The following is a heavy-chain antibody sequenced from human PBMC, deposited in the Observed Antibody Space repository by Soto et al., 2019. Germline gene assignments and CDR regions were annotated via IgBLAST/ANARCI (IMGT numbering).Heavy chain of an antibody. J-gene: IGHJ4*02. CDR3: AKGRASTRATPTDFNY. CDR1: GFTFSSYD. V-gene: IGHV3-23*01. D-gene: IGHD1-1*01. Sequence: EVQLLESGGGLVQPGGSLRLSCAASGFTFSSYDMSWVRQAPGKGLDWVSVMSGSGGSTYYADSVKGRFTISRDNSKNTLFLQMNSLRAEDTAVYYCAKGRASTRATPTDFNYWGQGTLVTVSS. CDR2: MSGSGGST.